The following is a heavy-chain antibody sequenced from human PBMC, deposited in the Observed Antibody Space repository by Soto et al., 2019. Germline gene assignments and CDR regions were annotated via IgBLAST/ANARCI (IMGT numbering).Heavy chain of an antibody. Sequence: QVQLVQSGAEVKKPGASVTVSCRSSGDTFNDYYIHWVRQAPGQGLEWMGWINPNGGVTKYAQKFQGWVTMTRDTSIRTVYMLRSRLRSDDTAVYYWARESGGATATLDYYYFYMDVWGTGTTVTVSS. V-gene: IGHV1-2*04. CDR3: ARESGGATATLDYYYFYMDV. D-gene: IGHD5-12*01. J-gene: IGHJ6*03. CDR2: INPNGGVT. CDR1: GDTFNDYY.